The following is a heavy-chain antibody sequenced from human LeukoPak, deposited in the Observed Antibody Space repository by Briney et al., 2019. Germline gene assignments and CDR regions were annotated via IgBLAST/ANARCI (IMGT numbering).Heavy chain of an antibody. CDR1: GGSFSGYY. J-gene: IGHJ4*02. CDR2: INHSGST. Sequence: PSETLSLTCAVCGGSFSGYYWSWIRQPPGKGLEWIGEINHSGSTNYNPSLKSRVTISVDTSKNQFSLKLSSVTAADTAVYYCARGVTHLDYGGNSFDYWGQGTLVTVSS. CDR3: ARGVTHLDYGGNSFDY. V-gene: IGHV4-34*01. D-gene: IGHD4-23*01.